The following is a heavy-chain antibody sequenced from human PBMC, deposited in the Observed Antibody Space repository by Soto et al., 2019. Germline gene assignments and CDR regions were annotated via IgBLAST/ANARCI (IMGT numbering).Heavy chain of an antibody. CDR3: ARGIRNYYGVDV. V-gene: IGHV3-21*01. CDR1: GFTFSSYS. J-gene: IGHJ6*02. Sequence: PGGSLRLSCAASGFTFSSYSMNWVRQAPGKGLEWVSSISSSSSYIYYADSVKGRFTISRDNAKNSLYLQMNSLRAEDTAVYWCARGIRNYYGVDVWGQGTTVTVSS. CDR2: ISSSSSYI.